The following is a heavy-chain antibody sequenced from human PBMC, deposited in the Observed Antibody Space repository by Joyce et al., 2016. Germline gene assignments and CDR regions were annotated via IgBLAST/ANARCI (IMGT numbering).Heavy chain of an antibody. Sequence: QIILNESGPTLVKPTQTLTLTCTFSGFSLSGAGEGVAWVRQPPGKAPEWLGIIYWDDDKRYSPSLKSRLTITRDTSKNQVVLTMTNMDPVDTATYYCAHRGLLKLDYWGRGALVTVSS. D-gene: IGHD2-15*01. V-gene: IGHV2-5*02. J-gene: IGHJ4*02. CDR2: IYWDDDK. CDR3: AHRGLLKLDY. CDR1: GFSLSGAGEG.